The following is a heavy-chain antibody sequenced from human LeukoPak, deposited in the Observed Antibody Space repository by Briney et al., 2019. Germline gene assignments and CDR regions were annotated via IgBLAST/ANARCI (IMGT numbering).Heavy chain of an antibody. CDR1: GFAFSNYW. CDR3: ARDGDGYNFDY. J-gene: IGHJ4*02. CDR2: ITRDGSGA. D-gene: IGHD5-24*01. Sequence: GGSLRLSCAASGFAFSNYWMHWVRQVPGKGLVWVSRITRDGSGANYADSVKGRFTTSRDNARSTLYLQMNSLRAEDTAVYYCARDGDGYNFDYWGQGALVIVSS. V-gene: IGHV3-74*01.